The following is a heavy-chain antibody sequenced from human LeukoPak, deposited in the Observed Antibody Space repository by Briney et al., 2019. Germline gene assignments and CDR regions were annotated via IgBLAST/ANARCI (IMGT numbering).Heavy chain of an antibody. CDR3: ARTSGISSSSLYYYYYGMDV. D-gene: IGHD2-2*01. J-gene: IGHJ6*02. V-gene: IGHV1-46*01. CDR1: GYTFTSYY. CDR2: INPSGGST. Sequence: GASVKVSCKASGYTFTSYYMHWVRQAPGQGLEWMGIINPSGGSTSYAQKFQGRVTMTRDTSTSTVYMELSSLRSEDTAVYYCARTSGISSSSLYYYYYGMDVWGQGTTVTVSS.